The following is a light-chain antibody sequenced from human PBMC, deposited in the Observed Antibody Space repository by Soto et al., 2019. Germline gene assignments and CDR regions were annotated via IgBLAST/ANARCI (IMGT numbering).Light chain of an antibody. CDR3: FSYTTGTTNV. J-gene: IGLJ1*01. Sequence: QSALTQAASVSGSPGQSITISCVGTSSDIGGYNFVSWYQQLPGKAPKLMIFEVNKRPSGVSNRFSGSKSGNTASLTISGLQAEDEADYFCFSYTTGTTNVFGTGTKLTVL. CDR1: SSDIGGYNF. V-gene: IGLV2-14*01. CDR2: EVN.